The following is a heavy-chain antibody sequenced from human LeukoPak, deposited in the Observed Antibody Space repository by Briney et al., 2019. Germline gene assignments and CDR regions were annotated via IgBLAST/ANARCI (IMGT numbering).Heavy chain of an antibody. CDR1: GFTVSSNY. Sequence: GGSLRLSCAASGFTVSSNYMSWVRQAPGKGLEWVSVIYSGSSTYYADSVKGRFTISRDNSKNTLYLQMNSLRAEDTAVYYCARSRRQWLDFDYWGQGTLVTVSS. D-gene: IGHD6-19*01. CDR3: ARSRRQWLDFDY. CDR2: IYSGSST. V-gene: IGHV3-53*01. J-gene: IGHJ4*02.